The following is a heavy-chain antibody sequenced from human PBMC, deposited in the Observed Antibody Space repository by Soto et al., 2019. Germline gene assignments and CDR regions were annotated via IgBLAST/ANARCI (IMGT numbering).Heavy chain of an antibody. CDR1: RGSFSGYS. CDR2: INLSGST. D-gene: IGHD2-8*01. Sequence: QVQLQQWGAGLLKPSETLSLTCAVSRGSFSGYSWNWIRQPPGKGLEWIGEINLSGSTNYNPSLKTRVTISVDTSKNQFSLRLSSVTAADTAVYYCARGFPVYSYYSYIDVWGKGPTVTVSS. J-gene: IGHJ6*03. CDR3: ARGFPVYSYYSYIDV. V-gene: IGHV4-34*01.